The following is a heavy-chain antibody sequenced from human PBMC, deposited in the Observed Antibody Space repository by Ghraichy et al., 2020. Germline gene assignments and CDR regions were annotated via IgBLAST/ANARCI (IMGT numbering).Heavy chain of an antibody. CDR3: ASLRLGIVDY. CDR1: GSSISSYY. V-gene: IGHV4-59*01. J-gene: IGHJ4*02. Sequence: ESLNISCTVSGSSISSYYWSWIRRPPGKGLEWIGYIYYSGSTNYNPSLKSRVTISVDTSKNQFSLKLSSVTAADTAVYYCASLRLGIVDYWGQGTLVTVSS. CDR2: IYYSGST. D-gene: IGHD7-27*01.